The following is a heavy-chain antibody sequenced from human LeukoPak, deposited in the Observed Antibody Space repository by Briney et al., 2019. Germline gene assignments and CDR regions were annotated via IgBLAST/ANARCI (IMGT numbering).Heavy chain of an antibody. V-gene: IGHV4-34*01. J-gene: IGHJ4*02. CDR1: GGSFSGYY. Sequence: SETRSLTSAVYGGSFSGYYWSWIRHPPGKGREWIGETNHRGSTNYNPSLKTRVTISVDTSKKQSSLKLSSVTAADTAVYYCARGRRADVRYCSSTSCPAGLSYWGQGTLVTVSS. D-gene: IGHD2-2*01. CDR3: ARGRRADVRYCSSTSCPAGLSY. CDR2: TNHRGST.